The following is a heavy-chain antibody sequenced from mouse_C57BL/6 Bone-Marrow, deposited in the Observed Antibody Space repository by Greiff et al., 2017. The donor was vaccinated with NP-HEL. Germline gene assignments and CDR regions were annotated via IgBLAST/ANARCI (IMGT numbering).Heavy chain of an antibody. J-gene: IGHJ1*01. CDR2: VNPNNGGT. V-gene: IGHV1-26*01. CDR1: GYSFTGYY. CDR3: ARLSGYYDWYFDV. D-gene: IGHD2-3*01. Sequence: EVQLQQSGPDLVKPGASVKISCKASGYSFTGYYMHWVKQSHGKSLEWIGRVNPNNGGTSFNQKFKDKAILTVDKSSRTAYLELRSLTSEDSAVYYCARLSGYYDWYFDVWGAGTTVTVSS.